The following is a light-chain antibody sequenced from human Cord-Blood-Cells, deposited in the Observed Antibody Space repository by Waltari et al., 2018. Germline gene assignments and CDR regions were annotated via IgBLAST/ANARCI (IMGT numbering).Light chain of an antibody. CDR2: EVS. Sequence: QSALTQPPSASGSPGQSVTISCTGTSSDGGGYNYVSWYQQHPGKAPKLMIYEVSKRPAGVPDRFSGSKSGNTASLTVSGLQAEDDADYYCSSYAGSNNWVFGGGTKLTVL. V-gene: IGLV2-8*01. J-gene: IGLJ3*02. CDR1: SSDGGGYNY. CDR3: SSYAGSNNWV.